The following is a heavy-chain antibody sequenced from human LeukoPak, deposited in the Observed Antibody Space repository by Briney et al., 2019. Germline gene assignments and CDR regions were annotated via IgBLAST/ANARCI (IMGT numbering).Heavy chain of an antibody. CDR2: IYSGGFT. Sequence: GGSLRLSCAASGFTVSSNYMSWVRQAPGKGLEWVSVIYSGGFTYYADSVKGRFTISRNNSKNTLYLQMNNLRAEDTAVYYCARAPYYYDSSGYPEGSWGQGTLVTVSS. CDR1: GFTVSSNY. J-gene: IGHJ5*02. CDR3: ARAPYYYDSSGYPEGS. D-gene: IGHD3-22*01. V-gene: IGHV3-53*01.